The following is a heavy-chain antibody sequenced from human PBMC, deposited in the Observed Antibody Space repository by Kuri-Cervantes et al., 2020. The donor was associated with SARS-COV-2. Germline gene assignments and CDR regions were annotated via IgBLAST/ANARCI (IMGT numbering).Heavy chain of an antibody. V-gene: IGHV3-72*01. J-gene: IGHJ4*02. Sequence: LSLTCAASEFTFSDHTMDWVRQAPGKGLEWVGRIKNKDQGYTTYYAASVKGRFTISRDDSKDSLYLQLNSLKSEDTALYYCSRAGPGVSWDFWGQGTLVTVSS. CDR1: EFTFSDHT. CDR2: IKNKDQGYTT. D-gene: IGHD2-8*01. CDR3: SRAGPGVSWDF.